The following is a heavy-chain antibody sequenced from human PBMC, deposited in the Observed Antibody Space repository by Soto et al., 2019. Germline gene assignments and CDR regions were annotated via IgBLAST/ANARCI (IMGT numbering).Heavy chain of an antibody. D-gene: IGHD2-21*02. J-gene: IGHJ6*02. V-gene: IGHV4-39*01. CDR2: IHYSGST. CDR1: GGSISSSSYY. CDR3: ARHVSEAYCGGDCQPYYYYYYGMDV. Sequence: SETLSLTCTVSGGSISSSSYYWGWIRQPPGKGLEWIGSIHYSGSTYYNPSLKSRVTISVDTSKNQFSLKLSSVTAADTAVYYCARHVSEAYCGGDCQPYYYYYYGMDVWGQGTTVTVSS.